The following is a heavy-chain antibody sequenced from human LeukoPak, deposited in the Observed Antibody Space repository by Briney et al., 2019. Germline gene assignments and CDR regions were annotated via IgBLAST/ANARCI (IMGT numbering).Heavy chain of an antibody. CDR1: GYTFSSYG. V-gene: IGHV7-4-1*02. D-gene: IGHD3-10*01. J-gene: IGHJ6*03. CDR2: INTNTGNP. Sequence: ASVKVSCKASGYTFSSYGMNWVRQAPGQGLEWMGGINTNTGNPTYAQGFTGRFVFSLDTSVSTAYLQISSLKAEDTAMYYCARVGFPTYYYYMDVWGKGTTVTVSS. CDR3: ARVGFPTYYYYMDV.